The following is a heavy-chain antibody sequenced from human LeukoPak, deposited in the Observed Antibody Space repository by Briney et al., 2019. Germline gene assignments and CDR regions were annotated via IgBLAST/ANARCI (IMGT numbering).Heavy chain of an antibody. CDR2: IYYSGST. J-gene: IGHJ4*02. D-gene: IGHD4-23*01. CDR1: GGSFSSYY. CDR3: AREVFHGGLFDY. Sequence: SETLSLTCTVSGGSFSSYYWSWIRQPPGKGLEWIGYIYYSGSTNYNPSLKSRVTISVDTFKNQFSLKLSSVTAADTAVYYCAREVFHGGLFDYWGQGTLVTVSS. V-gene: IGHV4-59*01.